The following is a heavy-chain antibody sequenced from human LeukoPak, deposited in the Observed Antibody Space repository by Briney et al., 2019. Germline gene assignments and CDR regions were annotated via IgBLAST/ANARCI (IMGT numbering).Heavy chain of an antibody. CDR1: GFTFNSYG. D-gene: IGHD1-7*01. CDR2: ISYDGSNK. CDR3: AKARLGAWNYGAFDI. Sequence: GGSLRLSCAASGFTFNSYGMHWVRQAPGKGLEWMAVISYDGSNKYYADSLKGRFTISRDNSKNTLYLQMNSLRTEDTAVYYCAKARLGAWNYGAFDIWGQGTMVTVSS. J-gene: IGHJ3*02. V-gene: IGHV3-30*18.